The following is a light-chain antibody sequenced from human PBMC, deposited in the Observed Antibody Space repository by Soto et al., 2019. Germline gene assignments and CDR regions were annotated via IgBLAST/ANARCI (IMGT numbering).Light chain of an antibody. J-gene: IGLJ1*01. V-gene: IGLV2-8*01. CDR1: SSDVGGYNY. Sequence: QSVLTQPPSASGSLGQSVSISCTGTSSDVGGYNYVSWYQQHPGKAPKLMIYEVSKRPSGVPDRFSGSKSGNTASLTVSGLQAEDEADYYCSSYAGSNRPYVFGTGTKVTV. CDR3: SSYAGSNRPYV. CDR2: EVS.